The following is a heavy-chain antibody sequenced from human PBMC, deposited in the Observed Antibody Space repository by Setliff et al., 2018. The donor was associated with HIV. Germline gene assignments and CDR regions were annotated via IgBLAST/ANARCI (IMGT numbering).Heavy chain of an antibody. Sequence: SETLSLTCTVSGASLSAFYWSWIRQPPGKGLEWLGYIYSSVGTNYNPSLEGRISMSIDTSKRQFSLQLTSVTAADTAMYYCARHCGYSSGQTCNYYLDVWGKGTTVTVSS. D-gene: IGHD5-18*01. CDR1: GASLSAFY. CDR3: ARHCGYSSGQTCNYYLDV. J-gene: IGHJ6*03. V-gene: IGHV4-59*08. CDR2: IYSSVGT.